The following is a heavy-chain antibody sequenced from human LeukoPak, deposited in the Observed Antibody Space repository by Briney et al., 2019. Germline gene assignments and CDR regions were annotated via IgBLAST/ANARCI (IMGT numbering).Heavy chain of an antibody. D-gene: IGHD2-2*01. CDR1: GFTFSSYS. CDR3: ARGFREYQHPVFSCYYYYMDV. Sequence: GGSLRLSCAASGFTFSSYSMNWVRQAPGKGLEWVSSISSSSSYIYYADSVKGRFTISRDNAKNSLYLQMNSLRAEDTAVYYCARGFREYQHPVFSCYYYYMDVWGKGTTVTVSS. J-gene: IGHJ6*03. CDR2: ISSSSSYI. V-gene: IGHV3-21*01.